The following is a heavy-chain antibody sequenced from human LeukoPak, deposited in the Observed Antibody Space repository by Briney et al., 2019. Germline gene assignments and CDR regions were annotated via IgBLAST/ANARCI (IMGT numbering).Heavy chain of an antibody. D-gene: IGHD3-16*01. CDR3: ARGRGSPYHFDY. V-gene: IGHV4-34*01. J-gene: IGHJ4*02. CDR2: VNHSGST. Sequence: SETLSLTCAVYGGSFSGYYWSWIRQPPGKGLEWIGEVNHSGSTNCNPSLKSRVTISVDTSKNQFSLKLSSVTAADTAVYYCARGRGSPYHFDYWGQGTLVTVSS. CDR1: GGSFSGYY.